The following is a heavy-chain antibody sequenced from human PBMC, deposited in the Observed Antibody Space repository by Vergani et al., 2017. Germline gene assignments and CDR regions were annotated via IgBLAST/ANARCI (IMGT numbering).Heavy chain of an antibody. CDR1: GGSISSGDYY. J-gene: IGHJ5*02. CDR3: ARAPGGPMTSVPTGWFDP. Sequence: QVQLQESGPGLVKPSETLSLICDVSGGSISSGDYYWTWIRQSPGKGLEWIGYIYYTGSTYYNPSLKSRVTISVDTSKNQFSLRLSSVTAADTAVYFCARAPGGPMTSVPTGWFDPWGQGTLVTVSS. D-gene: IGHD4-17*01. V-gene: IGHV4-30-4*08. CDR2: IYYTGST.